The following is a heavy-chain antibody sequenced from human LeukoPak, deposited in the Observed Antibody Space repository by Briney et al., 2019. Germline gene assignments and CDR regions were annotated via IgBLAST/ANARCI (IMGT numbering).Heavy chain of an antibody. J-gene: IGHJ4*02. Sequence: PVRSLTLSRAASGFTYVDYARSWVRQAPGKGLEGVGFIRAKLYGATTEYGASVKGRFTILRDDSKSIAYLQMDSLKAEDTAVYYCTRGVVGGYDPYYFDHWGQGTLVTVSS. CDR2: IRAKLYGATT. V-gene: IGHV3-49*04. CDR1: GFTYVDYA. D-gene: IGHD5-12*01. CDR3: TRGVVGGYDPYYFDH.